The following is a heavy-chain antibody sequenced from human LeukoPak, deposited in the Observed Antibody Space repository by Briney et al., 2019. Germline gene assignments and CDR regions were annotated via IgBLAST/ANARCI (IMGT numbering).Heavy chain of an antibody. CDR1: GGSISSYY. J-gene: IGHJ6*03. CDR3: ARLDYYYYMDV. CDR2: IYYSGST. Sequence: SETLSLTCTVSGGSISSYYWSWIRQPPGKGLEWIGFIYYSGSTIYNPSLKSRVTISVDTSKNQFSLKLSSVTAADTAVYYCARLDYYYYMDVWGKGTTVTASS. V-gene: IGHV4-59*01.